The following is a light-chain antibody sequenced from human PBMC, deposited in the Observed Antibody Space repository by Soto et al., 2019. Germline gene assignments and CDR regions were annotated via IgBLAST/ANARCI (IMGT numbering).Light chain of an antibody. V-gene: IGLV1-40*01. Sequence: QAVVTQPPSVSGAPGQRVTISCTGSSSNIGAGYVHWYQQLPGTAPKLLIYGNSNRPSGVPDRFSGSKSGTSASLAITGLQAEDEAEYHCQSYDSSLSGSVFGGGTKLTVL. CDR3: QSYDSSLSGSV. J-gene: IGLJ3*02. CDR1: SSNIGAGYV. CDR2: GNS.